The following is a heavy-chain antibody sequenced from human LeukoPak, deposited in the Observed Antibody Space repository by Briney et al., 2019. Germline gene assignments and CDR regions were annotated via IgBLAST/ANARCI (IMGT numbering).Heavy chain of an antibody. CDR2: INPSDDST. Sequence: ASVKVSCKASGYTFTGYYMHWVRQAPGQGLEWMGIINPSDDSTRYAQKFQGRVTMTKDTSTNTVYMHLSSLSSDDTAVYYCARAYYESSAYRHAVYFDYWGQGTLVTVSS. CDR1: GYTFTGYY. J-gene: IGHJ4*02. V-gene: IGHV1-46*01. D-gene: IGHD3-22*01. CDR3: ARAYYESSAYRHAVYFDY.